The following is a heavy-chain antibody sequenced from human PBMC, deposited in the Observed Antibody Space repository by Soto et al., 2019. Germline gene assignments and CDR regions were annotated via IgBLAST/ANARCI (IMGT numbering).Heavy chain of an antibody. CDR3: ARGMRGYCSSTSCYPKSHYYYYYMDV. CDR1: GGSFSGYY. Sequence: SETLSLTCAVYGGSFSGYYWSWIRQPPGKGLEWIGEINHSGSTNYNPSLKSRGTISVDTSKNQFSLKLSSVTAADTAVYYCARGMRGYCSSTSCYPKSHYYYYYMDVWGKGTTVTVSS. V-gene: IGHV4-34*01. CDR2: INHSGST. D-gene: IGHD2-2*01. J-gene: IGHJ6*03.